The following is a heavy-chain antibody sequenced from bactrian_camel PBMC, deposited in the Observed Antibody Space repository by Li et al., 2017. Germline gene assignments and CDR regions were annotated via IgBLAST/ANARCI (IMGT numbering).Heavy chain of an antibody. CDR2: IYTGGSST. CDR3: ATDQAPGYGGRCLTLSRDEFYY. J-gene: IGHJ4*01. D-gene: IGHD6*01. Sequence: HVQLVESGGGLVQPGGSLRLSCTASGLTFSRAYMYWVRQAPGKGLEWVSTIYTGGSSTYYADSVKGRFTITQDNTDNTVYLQMDSLKPEDSAMYYCATDQAPGYGGRCLTLSRDEFYYWGRGTQVTVS. CDR1: GLTFSRAY. V-gene: IGHV3-2*01.